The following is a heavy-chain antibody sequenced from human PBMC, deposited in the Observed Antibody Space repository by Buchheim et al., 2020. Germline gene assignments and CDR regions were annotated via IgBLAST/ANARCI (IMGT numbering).Heavy chain of an antibody. V-gene: IGHV3-23*01. CDR1: GDTFTSYT. CDR3: VTGNAYRFDY. Sequence: EVQLLESGGGLVQSGGSLRLSCAASGDTFTSYTMGWVRQAPGKGLEWLSCISGSGVSTFYADAVKGRCTVSRDNSQRTLYMQLNSLRAEDTAMYYCVTGNAYRFDYWGQGAL. CDR2: ISGSGVST. D-gene: IGHD3-16*02. J-gene: IGHJ4*02.